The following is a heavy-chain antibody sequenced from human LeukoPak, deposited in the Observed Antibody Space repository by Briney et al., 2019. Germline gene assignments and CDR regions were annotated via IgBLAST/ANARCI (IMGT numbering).Heavy chain of an antibody. CDR3: ARDLYGSGPNHFDY. CDR1: GYTFTSYG. CDR2: ISAYNGNT. V-gene: IGHV1-18*01. J-gene: IGHJ4*02. D-gene: IGHD3-10*01. Sequence: ASVKVSCKASGYTFTSYGISWVRQAPGQGLEWMRWISAYNGNTNYAQKLQGRVTMTTDTSTSTAHMELRSLRSDDTAVYYCARDLYGSGPNHFDYWGQGTLVTVSS.